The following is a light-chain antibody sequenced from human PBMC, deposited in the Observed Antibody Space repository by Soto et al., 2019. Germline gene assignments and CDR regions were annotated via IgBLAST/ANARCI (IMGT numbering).Light chain of an antibody. CDR2: DVN. J-gene: IGLJ2*01. V-gene: IGLV2-14*03. Sequence: QSALTQPASVSGSPGQSITISCSGTSNDVGGYDYVSWYQQHPGKAPKLMIYDVNNRPSGVSNRFSGSKSGNTASLTISGLRAEDEADYYCSSNTTSSTLLFGGGTKLTV. CDR1: SNDVGGYDY. CDR3: SSNTTSSTLL.